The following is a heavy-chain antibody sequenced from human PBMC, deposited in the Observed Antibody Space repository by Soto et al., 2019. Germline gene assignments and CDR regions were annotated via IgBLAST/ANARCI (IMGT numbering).Heavy chain of an antibody. CDR2: ISAHNGNT. V-gene: IGHV1-18*01. Sequence: QVHLVQSGAEVKKPGASVKVSCKASGYIFTSYGITWVRQAPGQGLEWMGWISAHNGNTDYAQKLQGSVIVTRDTPTSTAYMELRSRRSDDTAVYYCARGRYGDYWGQGALVTVSS. CDR3: ARGRYGDY. CDR1: GYIFTSYG. D-gene: IGHD1-1*01. J-gene: IGHJ4*02.